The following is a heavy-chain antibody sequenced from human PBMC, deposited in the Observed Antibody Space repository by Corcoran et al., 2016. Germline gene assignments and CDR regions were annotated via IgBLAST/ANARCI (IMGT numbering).Heavy chain of an antibody. D-gene: IGHD5-12*01. Sequence: QVQLQQWGAGLLKPSETLSLTCAVYGGSFSGYYWSWIRQPPGKGLEWIGEINHSGSTNYNPSLKSRVTISVDTSKNQFSLKLSSVTAADTAVYYCARAPTSGYDGDWFDPWGQGTLVTVSS. CDR2: INHSGST. CDR1: GGSFSGYY. J-gene: IGHJ5*02. V-gene: IGHV4-34*01. CDR3: ARAPTSGYDGDWFDP.